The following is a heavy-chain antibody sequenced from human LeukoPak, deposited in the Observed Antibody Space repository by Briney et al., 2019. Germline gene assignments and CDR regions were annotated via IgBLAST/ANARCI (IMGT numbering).Heavy chain of an antibody. CDR2: IYTSGST. CDR3: AGSSSSGWYQFVYSWFDP. V-gene: IGHV4-4*07. D-gene: IGHD6-19*01. J-gene: IGHJ5*02. CDR1: GGSISSYY. Sequence: SETLSLTCTVPGGSISSYYWSWIRQPAGKGLEWIGRIYTSGSTNYNPSLKSRVTMSVDTSKNQFSLKLSSVTAADTAVYYCAGSSSSGWYQFVYSWFDPWGQGTLVTVSS.